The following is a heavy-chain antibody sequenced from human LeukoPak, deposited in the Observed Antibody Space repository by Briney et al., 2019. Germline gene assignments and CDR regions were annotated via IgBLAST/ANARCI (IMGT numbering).Heavy chain of an antibody. CDR2: VSNDGRNI. Sequence: PGNSLRLSCAASGFTFRNYAMHGVRHAPGKGLEWGTTVSNDGRNIFYTDSVKVRFTITRDNSKDTLYLQMNRLRIEDTALYCCARHWGFDYWGQGALVTVSS. J-gene: IGHJ4*02. CDR3: ARHWGFDY. V-gene: IGHV3-30*04. CDR1: GFTFRNYA. D-gene: IGHD7-27*01.